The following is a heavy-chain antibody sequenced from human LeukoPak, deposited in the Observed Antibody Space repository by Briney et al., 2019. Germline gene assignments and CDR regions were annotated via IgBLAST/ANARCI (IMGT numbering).Heavy chain of an antibody. CDR1: GGSISSGSYY. D-gene: IGHD3-9*01. J-gene: IGHJ4*02. CDR3: ARDSLHYDILTGYYDNAFDY. CDR2: IYTSGST. Sequence: RSSETLSLTCTVSGGSISSGSYYWSWIRQPAGKGLEWIGRIYTSGSTNYNPSLKSRVTISVDTSKNQFSLKLSSVTAADTAVYYCARDSLHYDILTGYYDNAFDYWGQGTLVTVSP. V-gene: IGHV4-61*02.